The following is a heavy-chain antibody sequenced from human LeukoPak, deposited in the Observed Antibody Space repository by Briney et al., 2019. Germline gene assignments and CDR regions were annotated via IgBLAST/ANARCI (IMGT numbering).Heavy chain of an antibody. D-gene: IGHD2-15*01. V-gene: IGHV3-23*01. Sequence: GGSLRLSCAASGFTFSSYAMSRVRQAPGKGLEWVSAISGSGGSTYYADSVKGRFTISRDNSKNTLYLQMNSLRAEDTAVYYCAKRYCSGGSCPDWYFDLWGRGTLVTVSS. CDR1: GFTFSSYA. CDR3: AKRYCSGGSCPDWYFDL. J-gene: IGHJ2*01. CDR2: ISGSGGST.